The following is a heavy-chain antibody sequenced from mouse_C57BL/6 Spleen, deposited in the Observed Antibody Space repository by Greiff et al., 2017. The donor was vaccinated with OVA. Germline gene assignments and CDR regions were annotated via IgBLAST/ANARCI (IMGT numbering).Heavy chain of an antibody. Sequence: EVQRVESEGGLVQPGSSMKLSCTASGFTFSDYYMAWVRQVPEKGLEWVANINSDGSSTYYLDSLKSRFIISRDNATNILYLQMSSLKSEDTATYYCAREYDYGGGYYFDYWGQGTTLTVSS. CDR2: INSDGSST. CDR1: GFTFSDYY. V-gene: IGHV5-16*01. CDR3: AREYDYGGGYYFDY. D-gene: IGHD2-4*01. J-gene: IGHJ2*01.